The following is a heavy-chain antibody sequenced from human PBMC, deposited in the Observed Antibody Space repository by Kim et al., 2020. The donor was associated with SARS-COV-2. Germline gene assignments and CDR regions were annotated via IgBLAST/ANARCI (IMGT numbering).Heavy chain of an antibody. J-gene: IGHJ3*02. CDR1: GFTFSSYA. D-gene: IGHD6-19*01. V-gene: IGHV3-23*01. CDR2: ISGSGGST. Sequence: GGSLRLSCAASGFTFSSYAMSWVRQAPGKGLEWVSAISGSGGSTYYADSVKGRFTISRDNSKNTLYLQMNSLRAEDTAVYYCAKDYPIGYSSGWYGGAFDIWGQGTMVTVSS. CDR3: AKDYPIGYSSGWYGGAFDI.